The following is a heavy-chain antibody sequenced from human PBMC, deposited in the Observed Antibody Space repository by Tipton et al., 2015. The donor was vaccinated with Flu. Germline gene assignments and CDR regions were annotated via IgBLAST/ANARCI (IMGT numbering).Heavy chain of an antibody. V-gene: IGHV6-1*01. Sequence: QVQLVQSGAEVKPSQTLSLTCAISGDSVSSNSAAWNWIRQSPSRGLEWLGRTYYRSKWYNDYAVSVKSRITINPDTSKNQFSLQLNSVTPEDTAVYYCARVAYSSGWSPANWFDPWGQGTLVTVSS. CDR1: GDSVSSNSAA. CDR2: TYYRSKWYN. CDR3: ARVAYSSGWSPANWFDP. J-gene: IGHJ5*02. D-gene: IGHD6-19*01.